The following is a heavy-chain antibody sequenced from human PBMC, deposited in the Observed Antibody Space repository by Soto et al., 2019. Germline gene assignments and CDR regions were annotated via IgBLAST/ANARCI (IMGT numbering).Heavy chain of an antibody. CDR1: GFTFSSHT. J-gene: IGHJ4*02. V-gene: IGHV3-21*01. CDR2: ISATGSDI. D-gene: IGHD3-16*01. Sequence: EVDLVESGGGLAKPGGALRLSCTDSGFTFSSHTMNWVRQAPEKGLEWVSSISATGSDIYYGDSVMGRFTISRDNAKNSLYLQLNNLRVEDTAVYYCARGYDVVRVPVAIRVGYFDHWGQGTVVTVSS. CDR3: ARGYDVVRVPVAIRVGYFDH.